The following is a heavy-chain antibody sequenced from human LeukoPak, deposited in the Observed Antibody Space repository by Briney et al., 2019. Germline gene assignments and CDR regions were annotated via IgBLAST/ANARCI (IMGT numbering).Heavy chain of an antibody. D-gene: IGHD1-20*01. CDR1: GGSISSGDYY. CDR2: IYYSGST. V-gene: IGHV4-30-4*08. J-gene: IGHJ4*02. CDR3: ARDRRTNWNGPNFDY. Sequence: PSETLSLTCTVSGGSISSGDYYWSWIRQPPGKGLEWIGYIYYSGSTYYNPSLKSRVTISVDTSKNQFSLKLSSVTAADTAVYYCARDRRTNWNGPNFDYWGQGTLVTVSS.